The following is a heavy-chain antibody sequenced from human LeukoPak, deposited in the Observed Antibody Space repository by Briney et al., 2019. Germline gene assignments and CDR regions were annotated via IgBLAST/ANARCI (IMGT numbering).Heavy chain of an antibody. CDR1: GFTFSSYW. J-gene: IGHJ4*02. CDR2: IKRDGSEK. D-gene: IGHD3-10*01. CDR3: ARDNYYSLDN. V-gene: IGHV3-7*01. Sequence: GSLRLSCAASGFTFSSYWMNWVRQPPGKGLEWVANIKRDGSEKYYVDSVKGRFTISRDNAKNSVYLQMNSLRAEDTAMYYCARDNYYSLDNWGPGTLVTVSS.